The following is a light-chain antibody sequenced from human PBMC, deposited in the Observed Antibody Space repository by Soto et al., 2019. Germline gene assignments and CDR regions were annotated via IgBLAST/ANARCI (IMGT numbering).Light chain of an antibody. V-gene: IGKV3-11*01. CDR1: QSVSSY. CDR2: DAS. CDR3: QQRSNWPPLT. J-gene: IGKJ3*01. Sequence: EIVLTQSPATLSLSPGERATLSCRDSQSVSSYLAWYQQKPGQAPRLLIYDASNRATGIPARFSGSGSGTDFTLIISSLEPEDFAVYYCQQRSNWPPLTFGPGTKVDIK.